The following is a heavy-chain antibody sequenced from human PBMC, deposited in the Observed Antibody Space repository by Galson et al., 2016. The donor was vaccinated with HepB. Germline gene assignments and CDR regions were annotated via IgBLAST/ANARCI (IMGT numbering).Heavy chain of an antibody. J-gene: IGHJ4*02. CDR1: GFTFRSHW. D-gene: IGHD4-17*01. CDR2: INSAGSST. Sequence: SLRLSCAASGFTFRSHWMHWVRQAPGKGLVWVSRINSAGSSTSYEDSVKGRFTISRDNAKNTLYLQMNSLRAEDTAVYYCARDDHSDDGILDYWGQGTLVTVSS. V-gene: IGHV3-74*01. CDR3: ARDDHSDDGILDY.